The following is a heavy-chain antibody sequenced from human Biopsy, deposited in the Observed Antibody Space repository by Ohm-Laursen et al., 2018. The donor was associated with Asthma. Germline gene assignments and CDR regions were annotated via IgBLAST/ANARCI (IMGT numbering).Heavy chain of an antibody. J-gene: IGHJ4*02. D-gene: IGHD2-21*01. CDR3: VRWRSGYPDHYSDF. Sequence: SLRLSCTASGFSFSNYGMHWVRQAPGKGLEWVALISSDVREWYADSVKGRFTISRDNSKNTLDLQMNSLRGDDTAVYYCVRWRSGYPDHYSDFWGLGTLVTVSS. CDR2: ISSDVRE. CDR1: GFSFSNYG. V-gene: IGHV3-30*03.